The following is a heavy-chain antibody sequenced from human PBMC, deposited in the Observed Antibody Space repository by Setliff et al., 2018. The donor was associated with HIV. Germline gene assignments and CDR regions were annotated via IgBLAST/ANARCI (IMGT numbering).Heavy chain of an antibody. J-gene: IGHJ6*02. Sequence: GASVKVSCKASGYTFTSYGISWVRQAPGQGLEWMGWISAYNGNTNYAQKLQGRVTMTTDTSTSTAYMELRSLRSDDTAVYYCARVPEILYGDYGGGYYYYYAMDFWGQGTTVTVSS. CDR2: ISAYNGNT. CDR3: ARVPEILYGDYGGGYYYYYAMDF. D-gene: IGHD4-17*01. V-gene: IGHV1-18*01. CDR1: GYTFTSYG.